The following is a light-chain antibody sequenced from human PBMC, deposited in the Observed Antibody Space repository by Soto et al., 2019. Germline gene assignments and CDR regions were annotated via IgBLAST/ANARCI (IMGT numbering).Light chain of an antibody. CDR1: SDDVGGYDF. CDR3: SSYTSTYSLV. Sequence: QSALTQPASVSGSPGQSIIISCTGTSDDVGGYDFVSWYQQRPGSVHQLIIYDVRYRPSGASPRFSGSKSGHTAYLTISGLQSDDEADYFCSSYTSTYSLVFGSGTQVTVL. V-gene: IGLV2-14*03. CDR2: DVR. J-gene: IGLJ1*01.